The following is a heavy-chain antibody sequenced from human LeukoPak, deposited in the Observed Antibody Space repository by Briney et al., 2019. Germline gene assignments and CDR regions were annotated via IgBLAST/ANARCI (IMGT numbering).Heavy chain of an antibody. CDR1: GFTFSSYW. J-gene: IGHJ4*02. CDR2: INSDGSST. CDR3: ASLPSPICSSTSCYGPFDY. V-gene: IGHV3-74*01. Sequence: GGSLRLSCAASGFTFSSYWMHWVRQAPGKGLVWVSRINSDGSSTSYADFVKGRFTISRDNAKNTLYLQMNSLRAEDTAVYYCASLPSPICSSTSCYGPFDYWGQGTLVTVSS. D-gene: IGHD2-2*01.